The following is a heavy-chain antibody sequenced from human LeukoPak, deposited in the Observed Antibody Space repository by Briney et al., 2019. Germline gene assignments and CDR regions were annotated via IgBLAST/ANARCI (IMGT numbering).Heavy chain of an antibody. Sequence: PGESLRLSCAASGFTFSSYDMHWVRQATGKGLEWVSAIGTAGDTYYPGSVKGRFTISRENAKNSLYLQMNSLRAEDTAVYYCARGGGYDYVDYWGQGTLVTVSS. CDR3: ARGGGYDYVDY. CDR2: IGTAGDT. V-gene: IGHV3-13*01. J-gene: IGHJ4*02. D-gene: IGHD5-12*01. CDR1: GFTFSSYD.